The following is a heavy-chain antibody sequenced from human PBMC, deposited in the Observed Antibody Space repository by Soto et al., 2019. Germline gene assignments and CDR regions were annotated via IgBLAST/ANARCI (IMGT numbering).Heavy chain of an antibody. D-gene: IGHD4-17*01. Sequence: GGSLRLSCAASGFTFSSYGMHWVRQAPGKGLEWVAVIWYDGSNKYYADSVKGRFTISRDNSKNTLYLQMNSLRAEDTAVYYCERDLTDYGALYYFDYWGQGTLVTVSS. CDR3: ERDLTDYGALYYFDY. V-gene: IGHV3-33*01. CDR1: GFTFSSYG. J-gene: IGHJ4*02. CDR2: IWYDGSNK.